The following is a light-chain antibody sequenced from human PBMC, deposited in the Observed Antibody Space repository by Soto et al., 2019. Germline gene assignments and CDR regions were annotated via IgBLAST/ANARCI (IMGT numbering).Light chain of an antibody. CDR2: LNSDGSH. Sequence: QSVLTQSPSASASLGASVKLTCTLSSGHSSYAIAWHQQQPEKGPRYLMKLNSDGSHSKGDGIPDRFSGSSSGAERYLTISSLQSEDEADYYCQTWGTGIVVFGGGTKLTVI. J-gene: IGLJ2*01. CDR1: SGHSSYA. CDR3: QTWGTGIVV. V-gene: IGLV4-69*01.